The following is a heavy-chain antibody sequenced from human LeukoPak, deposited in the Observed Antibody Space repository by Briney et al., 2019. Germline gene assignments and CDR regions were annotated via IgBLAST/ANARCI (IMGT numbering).Heavy chain of an antibody. Sequence: PGGSLRLSCAASGFTFSSYAMHWVRQAPGKGPEWVAVISYDGSNKYYADSVKGRFTISRDNSKNTLYLQMNSLRAEDTAVYYCARVRWLQYYFDYWGQGTLVTVSS. CDR2: ISYDGSNK. CDR1: GFTFSSYA. V-gene: IGHV3-30*04. CDR3: ARVRWLQYYFDY. D-gene: IGHD5-24*01. J-gene: IGHJ4*02.